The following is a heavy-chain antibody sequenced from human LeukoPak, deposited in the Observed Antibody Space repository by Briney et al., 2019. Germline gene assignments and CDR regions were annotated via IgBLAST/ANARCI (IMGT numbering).Heavy chain of an antibody. CDR3: AREDLGYCSSTSCYYDY. D-gene: IGHD2-2*01. CDR2: IWYDGSNK. CDR1: GFTFSSYG. V-gene: IGHV3-33*01. Sequence: GGSLTLSCTASGFTFSSYGMHWVRQAPGKGLERVAVIWYDGSNKYYADSVKGRFAISRDNSKNTLYLQMHSLRAEDTAVYYCAREDLGYCSSTSCYYDYWGQGTLVTVSS. J-gene: IGHJ4*02.